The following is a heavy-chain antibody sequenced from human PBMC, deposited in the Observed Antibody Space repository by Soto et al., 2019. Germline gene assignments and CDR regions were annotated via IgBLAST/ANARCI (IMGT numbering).Heavy chain of an antibody. Sequence: SETLSLTCTVSGGSISSYYWSWIRQPPGKGLEWIGYIYYSGSTNYNPSLKSRVTISVDTSKNQFSLKLSSVTAADTAVYYCARMVVTANYYYYGMDVWGQGTTVTVSS. CDR3: ARMVVTANYYYYGMDV. CDR1: GGSISSYY. J-gene: IGHJ6*02. CDR2: IYYSGST. D-gene: IGHD2-21*02. V-gene: IGHV4-59*01.